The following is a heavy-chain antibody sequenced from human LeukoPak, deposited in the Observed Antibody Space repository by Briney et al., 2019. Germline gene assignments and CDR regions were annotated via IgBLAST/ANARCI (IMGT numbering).Heavy chain of an antibody. CDR1: GYTFTGYY. D-gene: IGHD2-2*01. J-gene: IGHJ4*02. CDR2: INPNSGGT. Sequence: ASVKVSCKASGYTFTGYYMHWVRQAPGQGLEWMGWINPNSGGTNYAQKFQGRVTMTRDTSISTAYMELSRLRSNATDAYYCAKEGGYLSSTRFPPSYSAWGQGTLVTVSS. CDR3: AKEGGYLSSTRFPPSYSA. V-gene: IGHV1-2*02.